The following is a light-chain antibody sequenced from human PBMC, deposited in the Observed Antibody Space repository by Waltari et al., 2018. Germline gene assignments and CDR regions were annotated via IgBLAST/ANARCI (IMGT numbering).Light chain of an antibody. Sequence: QSVLTQPPSVSGAPGQRVTISCTGSGSNIGACDDVHWYQQLPGKAPKLPIYGTSTRPLGVPDRYFGSQFGTSASLAITGLQAEDEADYYCQSYDTSLSVVFGGGTKLTVL. CDR1: GSNIGACDD. J-gene: IGLJ2*01. CDR2: GTS. CDR3: QSYDTSLSVV. V-gene: IGLV1-40*01.